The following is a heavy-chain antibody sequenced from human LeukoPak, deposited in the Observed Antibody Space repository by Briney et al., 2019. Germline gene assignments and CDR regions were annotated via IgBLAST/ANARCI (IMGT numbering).Heavy chain of an antibody. Sequence: GGSLKISCKGSGYSFTRYWISLVRQIPWKGLEWVGSNHPSDSYTNYSPSFQGHVTISADKSINAAALQWSSLKASDTARYYCARRDSSGSLFYFDYWGQGTLVTVSS. D-gene: IGHD3-22*01. CDR3: ARRDSSGSLFYFDY. J-gene: IGHJ4*02. V-gene: IGHV5-10-1*01. CDR2: NHPSDSYT. CDR1: GYSFTRYW.